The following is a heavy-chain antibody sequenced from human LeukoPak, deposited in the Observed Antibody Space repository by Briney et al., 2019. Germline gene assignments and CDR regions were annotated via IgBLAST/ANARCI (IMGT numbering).Heavy chain of an antibody. D-gene: IGHD2-15*01. CDR2: IYTSGST. CDR1: GGSISSYY. Sequence: PSETLSLTCTVSGGSISSYYWSWIRQPAGKGLEWIGRIYTSGSTNYNPPLKSRVTMSVDTSKNQFSLKLRSVTAADTAVYYCARLAPPATSNWFDPWGQGTLVTVSS. J-gene: IGHJ5*02. CDR3: ARLAPPATSNWFDP. V-gene: IGHV4-4*07.